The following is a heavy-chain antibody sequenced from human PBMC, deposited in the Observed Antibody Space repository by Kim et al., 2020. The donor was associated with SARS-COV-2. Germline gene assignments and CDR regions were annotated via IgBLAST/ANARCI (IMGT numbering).Heavy chain of an antibody. Sequence: ASVKVSCKASGYTFTGYYMHWVRQAPGQGLEWMGWINPNSGGTNYAQKFQGRVTMTRDTSISTAYMELSRLRSDDTAVYYCARLEAPENIALIYYGMDVWGQGTTVTVSS. V-gene: IGHV1-2*02. D-gene: IGHD3-3*02. CDR3: ARLEAPENIALIYYGMDV. CDR1: GYTFTGYY. CDR2: INPNSGGT. J-gene: IGHJ6*02.